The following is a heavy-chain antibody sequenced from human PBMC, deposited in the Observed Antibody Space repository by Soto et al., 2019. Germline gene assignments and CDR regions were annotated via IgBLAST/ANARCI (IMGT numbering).Heavy chain of an antibody. J-gene: IGHJ1*01. CDR2: IYPGDSDT. Sequence: PGESLKISCKGSGYGFDITWLAWLRQVPGKGLEWVGIIYPGDSDTRYSPSLEGQVTLSVDKSISTAYLQWSSLKDSDTATYYCARFERYSDRTGYLYRWGQGTLVTVSS. D-gene: IGHD3-16*01. CDR1: GYGFDITW. V-gene: IGHV5-51*01. CDR3: ARFERYSDRTGYLYR.